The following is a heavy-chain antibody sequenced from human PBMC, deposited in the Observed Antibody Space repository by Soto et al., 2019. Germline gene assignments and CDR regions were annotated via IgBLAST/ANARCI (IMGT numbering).Heavy chain of an antibody. CDR2: IIPIFGTA. CDR3: AGPRAGYSSGWPKVYDAFDI. CDR1: GGTFSSYA. Sequence: QVQLVQSGAEVKKPGSSVKVSCKASGGTFSSYAISWVRQAPGQGLEWMGGIIPIFGTANYAQKFQGRVTITADESTSTAYMELSSLGSEDTAVYYCAGPRAGYSSGWPKVYDAFDIWGQGTMVIVSS. V-gene: IGHV1-69*01. D-gene: IGHD6-19*01. J-gene: IGHJ3*02.